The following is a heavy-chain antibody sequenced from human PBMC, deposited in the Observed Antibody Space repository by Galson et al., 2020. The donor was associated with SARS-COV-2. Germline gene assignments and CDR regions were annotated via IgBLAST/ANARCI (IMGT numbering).Heavy chain of an antibody. V-gene: IGHV1-69*05. CDR2: IIPFLGTP. CDR1: GGTFSNYA. Sequence: ASVQVSCKASGGTFSNYAISWVRQAPGQGLEWMGGIIPFLGTPNYAQKFQDRVTITTDESTSTAYMGLNSLKSDDTAVYYCARGHAHYDNSGYLTGWFDPWGQGSLVTVSS. CDR3: ARGHAHYDNSGYLTGWFDP. D-gene: IGHD3-22*01. J-gene: IGHJ5*02.